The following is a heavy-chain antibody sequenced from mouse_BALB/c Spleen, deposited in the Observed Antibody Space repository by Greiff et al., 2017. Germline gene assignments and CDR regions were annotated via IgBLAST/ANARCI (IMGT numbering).Heavy chain of an antibody. J-gene: IGHJ1*01. Sequence: VQLQQSGPELVKPGASVRISCKASGYTFTSYYIHWVKQRPGQGLEWIGWIYPGNVNTKYNEKFKGKATLTADKSSSTAYMQLSSLTSEDSAVYFCARSGGYYGSSGYWYFDVWGAGTTVTVSS. CDR1: GYTFTSYY. CDR3: ARSGGYYGSSGYWYFDV. CDR2: IYPGNVNT. D-gene: IGHD1-1*01. V-gene: IGHV1S56*01.